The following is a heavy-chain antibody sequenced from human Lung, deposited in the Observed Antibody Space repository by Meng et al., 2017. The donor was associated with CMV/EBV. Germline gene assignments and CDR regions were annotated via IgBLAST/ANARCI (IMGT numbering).Heavy chain of an antibody. Sequence: ASXXVSXKASGYTFTSYDINWVRQATGQGLEWMGWMNPNSGNTAYAPKFQGRLTMTRNTSINTAYMDLSSLRSEDTAIYYGTRGRGSTHKGNWFDPWGQGTLVTVSS. D-gene: IGHD3-10*01. CDR2: MNPNSGNT. V-gene: IGHV1-8*01. CDR1: GYTFTSYD. J-gene: IGHJ5*02. CDR3: TRGRGSTHKGNWFDP.